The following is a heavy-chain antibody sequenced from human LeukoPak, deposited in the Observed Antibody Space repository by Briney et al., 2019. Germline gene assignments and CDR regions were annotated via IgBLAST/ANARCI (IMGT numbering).Heavy chain of an antibody. CDR3: ARAVSDPYYYGSGSYQYYFDY. Sequence: ASVKVSCKASGYTFTGYYMHWVRQAPGQGLEWMGWINPNSGGTNYAQKFQGRVTMTRDTSISTAYMELSRLRSDDTAVYYCARAVSDPYYYGSGSYQYYFDYWGQGTLVTVSS. J-gene: IGHJ4*02. CDR2: INPNSGGT. V-gene: IGHV1-2*02. D-gene: IGHD3-10*01. CDR1: GYTFTGYY.